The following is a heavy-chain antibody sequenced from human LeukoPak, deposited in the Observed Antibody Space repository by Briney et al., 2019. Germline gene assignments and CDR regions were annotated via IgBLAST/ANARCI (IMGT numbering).Heavy chain of an antibody. CDR2: INHSGST. J-gene: IGHJ3*02. V-gene: IGHV4-34*01. CDR3: ARGTYVLNRRTVVTPYNI. CDR1: GGSFSGYY. D-gene: IGHD4-23*01. Sequence: PSETLSLTCAVYGGSFSGYYWSWIRQPPGKGLEWIGEINHSGSTNYNPSLKSRVTISVDTSKNQFSLKLSSVTAADTAVYYCARGTYVLNRRTVVTPYNIWGQGTMVTVSS.